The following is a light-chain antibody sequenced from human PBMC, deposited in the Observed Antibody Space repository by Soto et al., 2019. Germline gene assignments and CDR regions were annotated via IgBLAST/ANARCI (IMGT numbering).Light chain of an antibody. V-gene: IGLV2-14*03. J-gene: IGLJ2*01. Sequence: QSVLTQPASVSGSPGQSITISCTGSSSDVGGYNYVSWYQQHHPGKAPKLMIYDVSNRPSGVSNRFSGSKSGNTASLTISGLQAEDEADYYCSSYTTSSPLVFGGGTKLTVL. CDR2: DVS. CDR1: SSDVGGYNY. CDR3: SSYTTSSPLV.